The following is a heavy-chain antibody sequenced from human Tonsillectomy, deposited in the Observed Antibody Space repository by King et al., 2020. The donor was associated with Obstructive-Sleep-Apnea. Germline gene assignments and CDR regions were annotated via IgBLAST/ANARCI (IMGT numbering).Heavy chain of an antibody. CDR2: IFYSGST. D-gene: IGHD4-11*01. J-gene: IGHJ4*02. Sequence: VQLQESGPGLVKPSETLSLTCTVSGGSISGYYWSWIRQPPGKGLEWIGYIFYSGSTKYNPSLKSRVTISVDTSKNQFSLKLSSVTAADTAVYYCARVRGYGNQTFDYWGQGTLVTVSS. CDR3: ARVRGYGNQTFDY. CDR1: GGSISGYY. V-gene: IGHV4-59*08.